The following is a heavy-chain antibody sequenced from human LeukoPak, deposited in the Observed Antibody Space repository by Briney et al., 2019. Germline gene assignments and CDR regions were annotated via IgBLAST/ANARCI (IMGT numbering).Heavy chain of an antibody. CDR3: AREGQQLGRPLSSPNY. V-gene: IGHV1-8*01. Sequence: GASVKVSCKASGYTFTSYDINWVRQATGQGLEWMGWMNPNSGNTGYAQKFQGRVTMTRNTSISTAYMELSSLRSEDTAVYYCAREGQQLGRPLSSPNYWGQGTLVTVSS. J-gene: IGHJ4*02. CDR2: MNPNSGNT. CDR1: GYTFTSYD. D-gene: IGHD6-13*01.